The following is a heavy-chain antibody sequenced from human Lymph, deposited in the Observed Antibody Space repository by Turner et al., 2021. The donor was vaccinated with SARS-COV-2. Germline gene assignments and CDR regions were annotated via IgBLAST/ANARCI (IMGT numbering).Heavy chain of an antibody. D-gene: IGHD1-26*01. Sequence: QVQLAQSGAEVKKPGASVKVSCKAPGYTFTSYDINWVRQATGQGLEWRGWMNPNSGNTGYAQKFQGRVTMTRNTSISTAYMELSSLRSEDTAVYYCARGRYSGGGMDVWGQGTTVTVSS. CDR2: MNPNSGNT. V-gene: IGHV1-8*02. CDR1: GYTFTSYD. CDR3: ARGRYSGGGMDV. J-gene: IGHJ6*02.